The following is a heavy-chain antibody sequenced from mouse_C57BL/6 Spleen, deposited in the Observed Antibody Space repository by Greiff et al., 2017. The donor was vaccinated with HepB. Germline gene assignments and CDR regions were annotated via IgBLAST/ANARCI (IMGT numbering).Heavy chain of an antibody. CDR2: ISYDGSN. CDR3: ASDRYGNYPFAY. V-gene: IGHV3-6*01. CDR1: GYSITSGYY. J-gene: IGHJ3*01. Sequence: EVKLQESGPGLVKPSQSLSLTCSVTGYSITSGYYWNWIRQFPGNKLEWMGYISYDGSNNYNPSLKNRISITRDTSKNQFFLKLNSVTTEDTATYYCASDRYGNYPFAYWGQGTLVTVSA. D-gene: IGHD2-10*02.